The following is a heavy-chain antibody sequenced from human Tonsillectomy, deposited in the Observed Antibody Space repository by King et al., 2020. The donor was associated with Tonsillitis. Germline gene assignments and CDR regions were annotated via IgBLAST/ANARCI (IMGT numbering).Heavy chain of an antibody. CDR1: GFTFSYYW. D-gene: IGHD2-21*02. Sequence: VQLVESGGGLVQPGGSLRLSCAASGFTFSYYWMHWVRQAPGEGLVWVSRINSDGSTTGYADSVKGRFTISRDNAKNTLYLQINSLRAEDTAVYYCAAGAYCGGDCYSSDDWGQGTLVTVSS. CDR3: AAGAYCGGDCYSSDD. V-gene: IGHV3-74*01. J-gene: IGHJ4*02. CDR2: INSDGSTT.